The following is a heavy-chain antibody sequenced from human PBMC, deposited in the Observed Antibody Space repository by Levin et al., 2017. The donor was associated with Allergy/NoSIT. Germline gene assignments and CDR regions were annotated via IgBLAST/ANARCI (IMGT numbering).Heavy chain of an antibody. CDR1: GFSFSISW. V-gene: IGHV5-51*01. CDR3: ARLSPGSHTQIDY. CDR2: IYPGDSDT. Sequence: AASVKVSCKGSGFSFSISWIGWVRQKPGKGLEWMGIIYPGDSDTRYSPSFQGQVTISADKSISTAYLQWSSLKASDTAMYYCARLSPGSHTQIDYWGQGTLVTVSS. J-gene: IGHJ4*02. D-gene: IGHD1-26*01.